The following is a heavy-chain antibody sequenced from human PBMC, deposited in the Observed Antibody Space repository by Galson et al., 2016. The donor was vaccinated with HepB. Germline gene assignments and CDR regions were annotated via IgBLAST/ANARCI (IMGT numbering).Heavy chain of an antibody. J-gene: IGHJ1*01. CDR2: ISSDGSNT. Sequence: SLRLSCAASGFTFSSYWMHWVRQVPGKGLVWVPRISSDGSNTRYADSVKGRFTISRDNAKNTLYLQMSSLRAEDTAGYYCARGDRTSGAEYFQHWGQGTLVTVSS. CDR1: GFTFSSYW. V-gene: IGHV3-74*01. D-gene: IGHD3-10*01. CDR3: ARGDRTSGAEYFQH.